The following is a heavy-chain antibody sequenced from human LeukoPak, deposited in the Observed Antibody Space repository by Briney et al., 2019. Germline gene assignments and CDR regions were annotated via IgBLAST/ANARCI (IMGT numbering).Heavy chain of an antibody. J-gene: IGHJ6*02. D-gene: IGHD4/OR15-4a*01. CDR3: ARGRLWSMWVYYYYGMDV. V-gene: IGHV4-34*01. CDR1: GGSFSGYY. Sequence: SETLSLTCAVYGGSFSGYYWSWIRQPPGKGLEWIGEINHSGSTNYNPSLKSRVTISVDTSKNQFSLKLSSVTAADTAVYYRARGRLWSMWVYYYYGMDVWGQGTTVTVSS. CDR2: INHSGST.